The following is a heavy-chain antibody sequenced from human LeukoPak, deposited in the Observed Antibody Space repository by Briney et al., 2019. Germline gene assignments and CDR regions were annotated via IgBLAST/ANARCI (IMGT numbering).Heavy chain of an antibody. J-gene: IGHJ4*02. V-gene: IGHV1-18*01. CDR1: GGTFSSYA. CDR3: ARGRWLRRLDY. Sequence: ASVKVSCKASGGTFSSYAISWVRQAPGQGLEWMGWISAYNGNTNYAQKLQGRVTMTTDTSTSTAYMELRSLRSDDTAVYYCARGRWLRRLDYWGQGTLVTVSS. D-gene: IGHD5-12*01. CDR2: ISAYNGNT.